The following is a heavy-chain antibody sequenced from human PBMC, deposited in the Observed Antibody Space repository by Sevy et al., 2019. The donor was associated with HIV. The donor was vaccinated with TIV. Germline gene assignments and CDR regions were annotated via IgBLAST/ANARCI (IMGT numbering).Heavy chain of an antibody. V-gene: IGHV3-21*01. CDR3: GRDRRDVSYDSSGYSDAFDI. D-gene: IGHD3-22*01. CDR1: GFSFQYS. J-gene: IGHJ3*02. Sequence: GGSLRLSCRVSGFSFQYSMNWVRQAPGKGLEWVSSISSSSNYIYYADSLKGRFTVSRDKAKNSGYLQMNSLRAEDTAVYYCGRDRRDVSYDSSGYSDAFDIWGQGTLVTVSS. CDR2: ISSSSNYI.